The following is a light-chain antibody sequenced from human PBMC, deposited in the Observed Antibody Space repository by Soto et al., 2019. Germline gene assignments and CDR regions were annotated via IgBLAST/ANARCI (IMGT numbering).Light chain of an antibody. CDR3: QQYGDSSPFT. Sequence: EIVLTQSPGTLSLSPGERATLSCRASQSVRDNYLAWYQQKPGQAPRLLIYGASARATGIPDRFSGGGSGTDFTLTISRLEPEDFAMFYCQQYGDSSPFTFGQGTKREIK. CDR2: GAS. J-gene: IGKJ2*01. CDR1: QSVRDNY. V-gene: IGKV3-20*01.